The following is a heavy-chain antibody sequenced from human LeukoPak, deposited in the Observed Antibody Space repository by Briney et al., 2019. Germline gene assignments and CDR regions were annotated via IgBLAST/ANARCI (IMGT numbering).Heavy chain of an antibody. CDR2: IYYSGST. CDR1: GGSISSSSYY. Sequence: SETLSLTCTVSGGSISSSSYYWGWIRQPPGKGLEWIGSIYYSGSTYYNPSLKSRVTISVNTSKNQFSLKLSSVTAADTAVYYCARVDCGGDCYAHNWFDPWGQGTLVTVSS. V-gene: IGHV4-39*07. CDR3: ARVDCGGDCYAHNWFDP. J-gene: IGHJ5*02. D-gene: IGHD2-21*02.